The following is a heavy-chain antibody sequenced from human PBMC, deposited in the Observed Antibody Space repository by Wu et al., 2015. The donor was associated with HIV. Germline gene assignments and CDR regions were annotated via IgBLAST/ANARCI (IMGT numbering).Heavy chain of an antibody. CDR3: AREDPTYSGYYYDSSGYSQYAFDI. Sequence: QVQLVQSGAEVKKPGSSVKVSCKASGGTFSSYAISWVRQAPGQGLEWMGGIIPIFGTANYAQKFQGRVTITADESTSTAYMELSSLRSEDTAVYYCAREDPTYSGYYYDSSGYSQYAFDIWGQGTMVTVSS. J-gene: IGHJ3*02. V-gene: IGHV1-69*12. CDR1: GGTFSSYA. CDR2: IIPIFGTA. D-gene: IGHD3-22*01.